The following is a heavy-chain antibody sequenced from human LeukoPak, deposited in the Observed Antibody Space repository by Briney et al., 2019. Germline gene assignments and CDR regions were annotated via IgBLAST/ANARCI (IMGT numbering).Heavy chain of an antibody. Sequence: GGSLRLSCAASGFTFSSYAMSWVRQAPGKGLEWVSAISDNGGATAYADSVKGRFTISRDNSKSTLYLQMNSLRVEDTAVYYCAKKGHMNTGWYYFDYWGQGTLVTVSS. CDR1: GFTFSSYA. CDR3: AKKGHMNTGWYYFDY. CDR2: ISDNGGAT. D-gene: IGHD6-19*01. J-gene: IGHJ4*02. V-gene: IGHV3-23*01.